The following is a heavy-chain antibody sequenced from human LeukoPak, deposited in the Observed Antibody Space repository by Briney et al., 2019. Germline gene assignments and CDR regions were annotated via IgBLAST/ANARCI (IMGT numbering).Heavy chain of an antibody. V-gene: IGHV3-48*03. J-gene: IGHJ2*01. CDR2: ISSTSITM. Sequence: HPGGSLRLSCAASGFSFSGYEMNWVRQAPGKGLEWVSYISSTSITMYHADSVKGRFTISRDNAKNSLYLQMNSLRAEDTAVYYCARDMERSFWYFDLWGRGTLVTVSS. CDR1: GFSFSGYE. CDR3: ARDMERSFWYFDL. D-gene: IGHD3-10*01.